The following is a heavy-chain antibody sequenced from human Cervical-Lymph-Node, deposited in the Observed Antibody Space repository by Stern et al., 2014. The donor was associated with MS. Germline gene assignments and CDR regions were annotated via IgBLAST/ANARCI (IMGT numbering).Heavy chain of an antibody. CDR3: TREMAARRFDP. V-gene: IGHV3-66*01. D-gene: IGHD6-6*01. CDR1: GLTVSSNY. CDR2: IYAGSIT. Sequence: EVQLVESGGGLAQPGGSLRFSCAASGLTVSSNYMTWVRQAPGKGLEWVSLIYAGSITHYADSVKGRFTISRDNSENILYLQMNSLRVEDTAVYYCTREMAARRFDPWGQGTLVIVSS. J-gene: IGHJ5*02.